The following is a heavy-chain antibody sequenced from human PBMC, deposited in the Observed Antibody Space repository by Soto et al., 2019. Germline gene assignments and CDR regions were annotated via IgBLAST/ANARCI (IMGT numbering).Heavy chain of an antibody. CDR3: ARRDTSGFLRYFDN. Sequence: ASVKVSCKSSGGTFSSFINYPINWVRQAPGQGLEWMGGIVPNVGTVNYAQKYRGKVTITADKSTGTAYMELSSLRSEDTALYYCARRDTSGFLRYFDNWGQGTQVTVSS. D-gene: IGHD3-3*01. CDR2: IVPNVGTV. CDR1: GGTFSSFINYP. J-gene: IGHJ4*02. V-gene: IGHV1-69*06.